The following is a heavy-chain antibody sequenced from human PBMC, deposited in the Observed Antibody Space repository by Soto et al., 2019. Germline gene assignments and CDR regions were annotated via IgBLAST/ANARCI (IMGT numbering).Heavy chain of an antibody. Sequence: SETLSLTCAVYGGPFSGYSWSWIRQPPGKGLEWIGEIFLGGSTNYSPSLKSRVTISVDTSKNQFSLELSSVTAADTAVYYCARVKLAGRGGFDYWGLGTLVTVSS. V-gene: IGHV4-34*12. CDR1: GGPFSGYS. J-gene: IGHJ4*02. CDR2: IFLGGST. D-gene: IGHD2-15*01. CDR3: ARVKLAGRGGFDY.